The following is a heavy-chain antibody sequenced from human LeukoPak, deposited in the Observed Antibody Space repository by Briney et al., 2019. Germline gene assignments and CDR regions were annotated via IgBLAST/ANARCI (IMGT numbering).Heavy chain of an antibody. D-gene: IGHD5-18*01. Sequence: PGGSLRLSCAASGFTFSSYEMNWVRQAPGKRLEWVSDISSSGTTIHYADSVKGRFTISRDNAKNSLYLQMSSLRAEDTAVYYCARGLDDGYSYGLDYWGQGTLVTVSS. CDR3: ARGLDDGYSYGLDY. CDR1: GFTFSSYE. CDR2: ISSSGTTI. J-gene: IGHJ4*02. V-gene: IGHV3-48*03.